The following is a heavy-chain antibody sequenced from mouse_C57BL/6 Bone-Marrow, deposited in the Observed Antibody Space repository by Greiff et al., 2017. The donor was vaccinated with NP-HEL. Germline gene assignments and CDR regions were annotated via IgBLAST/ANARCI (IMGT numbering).Heavy chain of an antibody. CDR3: ARSSNYYGSSYEGIAY. CDR1: GYTFTSYD. V-gene: IGHV1-85*01. J-gene: IGHJ3*01. CDR2: IYPRDGST. Sequence: QVQLKESGPELVKPGASVKLSCKASGYTFTSYDINWVKQRPGQGLEWIGWIYPRDGSTKYNEKFKGKATLTVDTSSSTAYMELHSLTSEDSAVYFCARSSNYYGSSYEGIAYWGQGTLVTVSA. D-gene: IGHD1-1*01.